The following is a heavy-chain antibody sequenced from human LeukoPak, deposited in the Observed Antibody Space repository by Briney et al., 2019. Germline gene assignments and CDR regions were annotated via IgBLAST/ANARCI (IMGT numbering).Heavy chain of an antibody. CDR2: IIPIFGTA. CDR3: ARDYFSLDYYYDSSSWFDP. D-gene: IGHD3-22*01. Sequence: SVNVSCKASGGTFSSYAISWVRQAPGQGLEWMGGIIPIFGTANYAHKFQGRVTITADESTSTAYMELRRLISDDTAVYYCARDYFSLDYYYDSSSWFDPWGQGTLVTVSS. V-gene: IGHV1-69*13. CDR1: GGTFSSYA. J-gene: IGHJ5*02.